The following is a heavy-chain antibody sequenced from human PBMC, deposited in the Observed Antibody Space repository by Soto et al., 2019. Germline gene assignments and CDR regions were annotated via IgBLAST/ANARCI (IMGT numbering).Heavy chain of an antibody. CDR1: GFTFSSDA. D-gene: IGHD4-4*01. V-gene: IGHV3-23*01. Sequence: EVQLLESGGGLVQPGGALRLSCAASGFTFSSDAMSWVRQAPGKGLEWVSAISGSGGSTYYADSVKGRFTISRDNSKNTLYLQMNSLRAEDTAVYYCAKSHDDYTYYFDYWGQGTLVTVSS. J-gene: IGHJ4*02. CDR2: ISGSGGST. CDR3: AKSHDDYTYYFDY.